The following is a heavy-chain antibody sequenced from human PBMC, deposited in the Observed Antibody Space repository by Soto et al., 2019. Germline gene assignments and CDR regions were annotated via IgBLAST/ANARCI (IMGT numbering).Heavy chain of an antibody. CDR1: GFTFSSYA. V-gene: IGHV3-23*01. Sequence: GGSLRLSCAASGFTFSSYAMSWVRQAPGKGLEWVSAISGSGGSTYYADSVKGRFTISRDNSKNTLYLQMNSLRAEDTAVYYCARDCCASYGMDVWGQGTTVTVSS. CDR2: ISGSGGST. D-gene: IGHD2-21*01. CDR3: ARDCCASYGMDV. J-gene: IGHJ6*02.